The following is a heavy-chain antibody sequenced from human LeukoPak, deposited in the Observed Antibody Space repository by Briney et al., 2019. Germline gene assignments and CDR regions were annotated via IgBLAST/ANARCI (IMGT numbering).Heavy chain of an antibody. Sequence: GASVKVSCKASGYTFTSYYMHWVRQAPGQGLEWMGIINPSGGSTSYAQKFQGRVTMTRDTSTSTVYMELSSLRSEDTAVYYCARVNTMVRGVINHAFDIWGQGTMVTVSS. CDR2: INPSGGST. D-gene: IGHD3-10*01. J-gene: IGHJ3*02. CDR1: GYTFTSYY. CDR3: ARVNTMVRGVINHAFDI. V-gene: IGHV1-46*01.